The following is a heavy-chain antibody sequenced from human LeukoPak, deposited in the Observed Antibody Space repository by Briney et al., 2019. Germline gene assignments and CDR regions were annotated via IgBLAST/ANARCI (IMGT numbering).Heavy chain of an antibody. Sequence: GGSLRLSCAASEFTFSSYWMHWVRQAPGKGLVWVSRINSDGSLTNYADSVKGRFTISRDNAENMLFLQMNSLRAEDTAVYYCASFGTTDYWGQGSLVTVSS. CDR3: ASFGTTDY. CDR2: INSDGSLT. V-gene: IGHV3-74*01. J-gene: IGHJ4*02. D-gene: IGHD1-1*01. CDR1: EFTFSSYW.